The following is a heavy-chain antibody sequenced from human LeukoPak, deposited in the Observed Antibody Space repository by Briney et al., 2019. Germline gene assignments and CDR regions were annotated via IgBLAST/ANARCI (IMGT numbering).Heavy chain of an antibody. V-gene: IGHV4-34*01. D-gene: IGHD6-19*01. CDR3: ARDGRGYSSGWWRY. Sequence: SETLSLTCTVSGDSISSYYWSWIRQPPGKELEWIGEINHSGSTNCNPSLKSRVTISVDTSKNQFSLTLSSVTAADTAVYYCARDGRGYSSGWWRYWGQGTLVTVSS. J-gene: IGHJ4*02. CDR1: GDSISSYY. CDR2: INHSGST.